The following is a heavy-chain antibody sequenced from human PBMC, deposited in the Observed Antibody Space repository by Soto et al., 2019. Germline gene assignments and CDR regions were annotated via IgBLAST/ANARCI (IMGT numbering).Heavy chain of an antibody. CDR1: GFTFSDYY. CDR3: ARVLGDVNYSFRSTSFYGMDV. Sequence: GGSLRLSCAASGFTFSDYYMSWIRQAPGKGLEWVSYISSSSSYTNYADSVKGRFTISRDNAKNSLYLQMNSLRAEDTAVYYCARVLGDVNYSFRSTSFYGMDVWGQGTTVTVSS. V-gene: IGHV3-11*06. D-gene: IGHD2-2*01. CDR2: ISSSSSYT. J-gene: IGHJ6*02.